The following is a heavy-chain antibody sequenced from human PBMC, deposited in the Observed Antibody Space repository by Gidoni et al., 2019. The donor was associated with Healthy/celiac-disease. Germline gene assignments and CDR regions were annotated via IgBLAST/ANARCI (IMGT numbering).Heavy chain of an antibody. D-gene: IGHD3-10*01. J-gene: IGHJ5*02. Sequence: EVQLLESGRGLVQPGGSLRLYCAASGFTVSRYAMSWVRQAQGKGMEWFSAISGSGGSTCYADSVKGRFTISRDNSKNTLYLQMNSLRAEDTAVYYCAKDWHEVWFGELYNWFDPWGQGTLVTVSS. CDR1: GFTVSRYA. CDR2: ISGSGGST. CDR3: AKDWHEVWFGELYNWFDP. V-gene: IGHV3-23*01.